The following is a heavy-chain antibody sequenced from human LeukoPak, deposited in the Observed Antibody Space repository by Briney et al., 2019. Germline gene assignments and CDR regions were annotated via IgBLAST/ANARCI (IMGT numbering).Heavy chain of an antibody. J-gene: IGHJ4*02. CDR2: ISYDGSNK. CDR1: GFTFSSYG. Sequence: PGGSLRLSCAASGFTFSSYGMHWVRQAPGKGLEWVAVISYDGSNKYYADSVKGRFTISRDNSKNTLYLQMNSLRAEDTAVYYCAKRGSGPTPDLGWYFDYWGQGTLVTVSS. CDR3: AKRGSGPTPDLGWYFDY. V-gene: IGHV3-30*18. D-gene: IGHD3-10*01.